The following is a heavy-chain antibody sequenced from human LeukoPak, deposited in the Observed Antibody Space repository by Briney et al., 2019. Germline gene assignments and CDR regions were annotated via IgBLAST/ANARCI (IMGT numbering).Heavy chain of an antibody. CDR2: INPKSGGT. CDR3: ARAYNWNDPWFDP. D-gene: IGHD1-1*01. Sequence: ASVKVSCKASGYTFIGYYMHWVRQAPGQGLEWMGWINPKSGGTSYAQNFQGRVTMTRDTSISTAYMELNRLRSDDTAVYYCARAYNWNDPWFDPWGQGTLVTVSS. J-gene: IGHJ5*02. V-gene: IGHV1-2*02. CDR1: GYTFIGYY.